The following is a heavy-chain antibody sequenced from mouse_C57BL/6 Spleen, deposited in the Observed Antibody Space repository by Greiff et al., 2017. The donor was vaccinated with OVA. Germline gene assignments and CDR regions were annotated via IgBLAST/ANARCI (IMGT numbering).Heavy chain of an antibody. CDR1: GFTFSDYY. Sequence: EVKVVESEGGLVQPGSSMKLSCTASGFTFSDYYMAWVRQVPEKGLEWVANINYDGSSTYYLDSLKSRFIISRDNAKNILYLQMSSLKSEDTATYYCAREFTTVVATDWYFDVWGTGTTVTVSS. J-gene: IGHJ1*03. CDR2: INYDGSST. V-gene: IGHV5-16*01. CDR3: AREFTTVVATDWYFDV. D-gene: IGHD1-1*01.